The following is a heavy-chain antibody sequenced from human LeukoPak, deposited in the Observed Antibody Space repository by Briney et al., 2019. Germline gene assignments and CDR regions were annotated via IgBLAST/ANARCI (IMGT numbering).Heavy chain of an antibody. CDR1: GGSFSGYY. J-gene: IGHJ5*02. V-gene: IGHV4-34*01. D-gene: IGHD6-6*01. Sequence: PSETLSLTCAVYGGSFSGYYWSWIRQPPGKGLEWIGEINHSGSTNYNPSLKSRVTISVDTSKNQFSLKLSSVTAADTAVYYCARDRIAAQDWFDPWGQGTLVTVSS. CDR3: ARDRIAAQDWFDP. CDR2: INHSGST.